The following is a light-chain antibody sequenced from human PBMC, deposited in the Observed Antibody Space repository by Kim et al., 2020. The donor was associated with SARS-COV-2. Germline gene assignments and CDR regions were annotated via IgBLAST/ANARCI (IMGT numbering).Light chain of an antibody. V-gene: IGKV3-11*01. CDR2: DAS. J-gene: IGKJ2*01. Sequence: EIVLTQSPATLSLSPGERATLSCRASQSVSSYLAWYQQKPGQAPRLLIYDASNRATGIPPRFSGSGSGTEFTLTISSLQSEDFAIYYCQQYNRWPPYIFGQGTKLEI. CDR3: QQYNRWPPYI. CDR1: QSVSSY.